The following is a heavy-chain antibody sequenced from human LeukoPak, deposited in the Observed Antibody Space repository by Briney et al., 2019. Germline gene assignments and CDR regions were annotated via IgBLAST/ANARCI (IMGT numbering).Heavy chain of an antibody. CDR1: GGSISSGGYY. V-gene: IGHV4-31*03. D-gene: IGHD3-10*01. Sequence: SETLSLTCTVSGGSISSGGYYWSWIRQHPGKGLEWIGYIYYSGSTYYNPSLKSRVTISVDTSKNQFSLKLSSVTAADTAVYYCARGSYGSGSYYKRWGQGTLVTVSS. CDR3: ARGSYGSGSYYKR. CDR2: IYYSGST. J-gene: IGHJ4*02.